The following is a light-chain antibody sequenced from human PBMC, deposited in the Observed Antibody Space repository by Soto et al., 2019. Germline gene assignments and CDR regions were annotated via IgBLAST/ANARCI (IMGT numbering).Light chain of an antibody. CDR3: MQALQTPT. CDR1: QSLLHSNGYNY. Sequence: DIEMTQSPLSLSVTPGEPASISCRSSQSLLHSNGYNYLDWYLQKPGQSPQVLIYVGSNRASGVPDRFSGSGSGTDFTLKISRVEAEDVGVYYCMQALQTPTFGQGTKVEIK. V-gene: IGKV2-28*01. CDR2: VGS. J-gene: IGKJ1*01.